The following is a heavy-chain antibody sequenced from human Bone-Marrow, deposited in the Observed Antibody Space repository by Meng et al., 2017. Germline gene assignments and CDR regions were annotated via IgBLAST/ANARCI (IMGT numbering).Heavy chain of an antibody. CDR3: ARLGWRRNYYDSRLWDYYYGMDV. CDR1: GGSISSSSYY. J-gene: IGHJ6*02. V-gene: IGHV4-39*07. Sequence: SETLSLTCTVSGGSISSSSYYWGWIRQPPGKGLEWIGSIYYSGSTYYNPSLKSRVTISVDTSKNQFSLKLSSVTAADTAVYYCARLGWRRNYYDSRLWDYYYGMDVWGQGTTVTVSS. D-gene: IGHD3-22*01. CDR2: IYYSGST.